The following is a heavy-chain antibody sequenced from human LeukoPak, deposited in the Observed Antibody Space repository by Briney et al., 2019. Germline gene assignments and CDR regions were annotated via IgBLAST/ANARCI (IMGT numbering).Heavy chain of an antibody. J-gene: IGHJ6*02. CDR3: ARAFNDFWSGYYHYYYYYGMDV. CDR2: ISYDGSNK. CDR1: GFTFSSYA. D-gene: IGHD3-3*01. V-gene: IGHV3-30-3*01. Sequence: GGSLRLSCAASGFTFSSYAMHWVRQAPGKGLEWVAVISYDGSNKYYADSVKGRFTISRDNSKNTLYLQMNSLRAEDTAVYYCARAFNDFWSGYYHYYYYYGMDVWGRGTTVTVSS.